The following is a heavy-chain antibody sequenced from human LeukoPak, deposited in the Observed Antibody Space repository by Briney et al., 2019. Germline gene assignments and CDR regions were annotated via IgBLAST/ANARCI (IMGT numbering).Heavy chain of an antibody. CDR3: ARLSYFDY. CDR1: GYTFIDYY. Sequence: ASVKVSCKASGYTFIDYYIHWVRQAPGQGLEWMGWISASSGATKYTQKFQDRVTMTRDTSISTVYMELDRLTSDDTAVYYCARLSYFDYWGQGTLVTVSP. J-gene: IGHJ4*02. V-gene: IGHV1-2*02. CDR2: ISASSGAT.